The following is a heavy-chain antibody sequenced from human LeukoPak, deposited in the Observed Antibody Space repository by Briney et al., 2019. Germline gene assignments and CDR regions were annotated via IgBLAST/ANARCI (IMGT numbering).Heavy chain of an antibody. V-gene: IGHV3-23*01. CDR2: ISNSGGST. CDR1: GFTFSSYA. CDR3: AKRASGSGTSLYYFDY. D-gene: IGHD3-10*01. J-gene: IGHJ4*02. Sequence: GGSLRLSCAASGFTFSSYAMSWVRQAPGKGLEWVSVISNSGGSTFYTDSVKGRFTISRDNSKNTLYLQMNSLRAEDTAVYYCAKRASGSGTSLYYFDYWGQGTLVAVSS.